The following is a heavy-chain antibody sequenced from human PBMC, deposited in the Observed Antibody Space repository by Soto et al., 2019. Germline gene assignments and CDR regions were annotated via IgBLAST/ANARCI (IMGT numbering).Heavy chain of an antibody. D-gene: IGHD2-2*01. CDR3: ARAYCASTGCRYGSRFGS. J-gene: IGHJ5*01. V-gene: IGHV4-4*02. CDR1: SGSISSNNW. Sequence: QVQLQESGPGLVKPSGTLSLTCAVSSGSISSNNWWSWVRQPPGKGLEWIAEISHSGATNYNPSLKSRVTMSVDKSQNQFSLKLSSVTAADTAVYYCARAYCASTGCRYGSRFGSWGQGTLVNVSS. CDR2: ISHSGAT.